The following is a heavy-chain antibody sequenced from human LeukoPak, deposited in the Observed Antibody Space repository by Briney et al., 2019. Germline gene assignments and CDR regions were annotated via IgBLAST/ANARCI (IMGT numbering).Heavy chain of an antibody. V-gene: IGHV4-34*01. CDR1: GGSFSGYY. CDR2: INHSGST. Sequence: SETLSLTCAVYGGSFSGYYWSWIRQPPGKGLEWIGEINHSGSTNYNPSLKSRVTISVDTSKNQLSLKLSSVAAADTAVYYCARRRLVTYDYWGQGTLVTVSS. D-gene: IGHD2-21*02. CDR3: ARRRLVTYDY. J-gene: IGHJ4*02.